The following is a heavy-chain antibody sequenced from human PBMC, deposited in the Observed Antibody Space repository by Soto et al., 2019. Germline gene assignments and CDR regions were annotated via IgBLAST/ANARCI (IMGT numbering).Heavy chain of an antibody. Sequence: SETLSLTCTVSGVSISSSSYYWGWIRQPPGKGLEWIGNVYYGGSTYYNPSLKSRVTISVETSKSQFSLKLSSVTAADTAVYYCAGGDYYHSSGYYFYYYTMDVWGQGTTVTSP. CDR1: GVSISSSSYY. D-gene: IGHD3-22*01. V-gene: IGHV4-39*01. J-gene: IGHJ6*02. CDR2: VYYGGST. CDR3: AGGDYYHSSGYYFYYYTMDV.